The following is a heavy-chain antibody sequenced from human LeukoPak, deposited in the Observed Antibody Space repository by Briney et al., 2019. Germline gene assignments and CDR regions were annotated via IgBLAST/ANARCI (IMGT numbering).Heavy chain of an antibody. CDR2: IYTSGST. CDR3: ARLKVWFDP. CDR1: GGSISSYY. J-gene: IGHJ5*02. V-gene: IGHV4-4*09. Sequence: SETLSLTCTVSGGSISSYYWSWIRQPPGKGLEWIGYIYTSGSTNYNPSLKSRVTISVDTSKDQFSLELSSVTAADTAVYYCARLKVWFDPWGQGTLVTVSS.